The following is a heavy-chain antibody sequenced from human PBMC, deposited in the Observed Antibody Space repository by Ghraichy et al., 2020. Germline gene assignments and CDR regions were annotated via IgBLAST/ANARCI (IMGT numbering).Heavy chain of an antibody. CDR1: GGSISSGGYY. V-gene: IGHV4-31*03. CDR3: ARVVVPAAGSSKFDY. D-gene: IGHD2-2*01. Sequence: SETLSLTCTVSGGSISSGGYYWSWIRQHPGKGLEWIGYIYYSGSTYYNPSLKSRVTISVDTSKNQFSLKLSSVTAADTAVYYCARVVVPAAGSSKFDYWGQGTLVTVSS. CDR2: IYYSGST. J-gene: IGHJ4*02.